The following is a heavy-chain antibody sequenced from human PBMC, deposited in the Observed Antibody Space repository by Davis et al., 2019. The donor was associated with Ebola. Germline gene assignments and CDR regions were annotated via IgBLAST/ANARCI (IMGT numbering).Heavy chain of an antibody. V-gene: IGHV4-30-2*01. Sequence: SETLSLTCAVSGGSISSGGYSWSWIRQPPGKGLEWIGYIYHSGSTYYNPSLKSRVTISVDKSKNQFSLKLSSVTAADTAVYYCARRGYYDFWSGYHNWFDPWGQGTLVTVSS. CDR2: IYHSGST. CDR1: GGSISSGGYS. CDR3: ARRGYYDFWSGYHNWFDP. J-gene: IGHJ5*02. D-gene: IGHD3-3*01.